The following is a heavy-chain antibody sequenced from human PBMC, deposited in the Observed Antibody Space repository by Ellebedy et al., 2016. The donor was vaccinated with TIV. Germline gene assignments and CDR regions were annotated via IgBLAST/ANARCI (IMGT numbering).Heavy chain of an antibody. D-gene: IGHD3-22*01. CDR3: VRLGGIVVGVNDAFDI. J-gene: IGHJ3*02. V-gene: IGHV3-21*04. CDR2: ISSSGSSL. CDR1: GFIFSDYR. Sequence: GGSLRLXXVASGFIFSDYRMNWVRQVPGKGLEWVSSISSSGSSLYDAESLKGRFIISRDNARNSLFLQMDSLTAEDTALYHCVRLGGIVVGVNDAFDIWGQGTMVTVSS.